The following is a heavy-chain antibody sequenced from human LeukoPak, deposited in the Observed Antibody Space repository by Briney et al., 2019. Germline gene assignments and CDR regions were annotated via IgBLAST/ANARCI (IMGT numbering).Heavy chain of an antibody. CDR2: ISGGGGNT. CDR3: AKGSTYFFGSGTSDDAFDI. Sequence: GGSLRLSCAASGFTFSSYAMHWVRQAPGKGLEWVSAISGGGGNTHYADSVKGRFTISRDNSKSTMYLQMNSLRAEDTAVYYCAKGSTYFFGSGTSDDAFDIWGQGTMVTVSS. D-gene: IGHD3-10*01. V-gene: IGHV3-23*01. CDR1: GFTFSSYA. J-gene: IGHJ3*02.